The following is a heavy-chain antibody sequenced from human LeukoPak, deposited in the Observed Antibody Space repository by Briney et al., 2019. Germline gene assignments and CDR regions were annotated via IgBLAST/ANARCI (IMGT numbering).Heavy chain of an antibody. J-gene: IGHJ4*02. D-gene: IGHD2-21*01. CDR2: IYSSGST. V-gene: IGHV4-59*01. CDR1: GVSISSFY. CDR3: ARDRSGDGYYFDY. Sequence: SETLSLTCSVSGVSISSFYWSWIRQPPGKGLEWIGDIYSSGSTNYNPSLKSRVTISVDTSKNQFSLKLSSVIAADTAVYYCARDRSGDGYYFDYWGQGTLVTVSS.